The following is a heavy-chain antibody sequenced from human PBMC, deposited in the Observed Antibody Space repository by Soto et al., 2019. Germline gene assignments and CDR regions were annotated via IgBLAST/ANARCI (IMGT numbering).Heavy chain of an antibody. J-gene: IGHJ4*02. V-gene: IGHV4-61*01. CDR2: IHYSGST. D-gene: IGHD1-26*01. CDR3: ARRYGGNFDF. Sequence: SETLSLTCTVPGGSGNIGTYYWSWIRQPPGKGLEWIGFIHYSGSTNYNPSLLSRVTISVDTSKNQFSLKLSSVTAADTAVYYCARRYGGNFDFWGQGTLVTVSS. CDR1: GGSGNIGTYY.